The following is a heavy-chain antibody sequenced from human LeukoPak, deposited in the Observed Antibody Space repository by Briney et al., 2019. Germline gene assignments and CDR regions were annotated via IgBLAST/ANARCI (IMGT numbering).Heavy chain of an antibody. CDR3: AREYCSGGSCYSEAFDI. CDR2: IYGGGST. Sequence: TGGSLRLSCAAPGFTVSSNYMSWVRQAPGKGLEWVSVIYGGGSTYYADSVKGRFTISRDNSKNTLYLQMNSLRAEDTAVYYCAREYCSGGSCYSEAFDIWGQGTMVTVSS. V-gene: IGHV3-53*01. CDR1: GFTVSSNY. J-gene: IGHJ3*02. D-gene: IGHD2-15*01.